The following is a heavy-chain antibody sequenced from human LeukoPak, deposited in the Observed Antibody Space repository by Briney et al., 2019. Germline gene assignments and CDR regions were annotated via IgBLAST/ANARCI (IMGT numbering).Heavy chain of an antibody. Sequence: SETLSLTCTVSGGSISPYYWSWIRQPPGKGLEWIGYIYYSGSTNYNPSLKSRVTISVDTSKNQFSLKLSSVTAADTAVYYCARGRPDYYYYYMDVWGKGTTVTISS. V-gene: IGHV4-59*08. CDR3: ARGRPDYYYYYMDV. J-gene: IGHJ6*03. D-gene: IGHD6-6*01. CDR2: IYYSGST. CDR1: GGSISPYY.